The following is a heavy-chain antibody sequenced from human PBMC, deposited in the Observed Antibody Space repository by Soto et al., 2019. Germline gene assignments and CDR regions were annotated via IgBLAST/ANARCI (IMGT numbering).Heavy chain of an antibody. CDR2: MNPNSGNT. J-gene: IGHJ6*02. D-gene: IGHD1-26*01. CDR3: ARGGAGTYYYYGMDV. CDR1: GYTFTSYD. V-gene: IGHV1-8*01. Sequence: ASVKVSCKASGYTFTSYDINWVRRATGQGLEWMGWMNPNSGNTVYAQKFQGRVTMTRTTSISTAYMELSSLRSEDTAVYYCARGGAGTYYYYGMDVWGQGTTVTVSS.